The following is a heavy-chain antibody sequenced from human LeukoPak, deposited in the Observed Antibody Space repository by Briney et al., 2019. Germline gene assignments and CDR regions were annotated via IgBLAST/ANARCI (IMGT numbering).Heavy chain of an antibody. J-gene: IGHJ4*02. CDR2: ISGSGGST. V-gene: IGHV3-23*01. D-gene: IGHD4-17*01. Sequence: GGSLRLSCAASGFTFSSYAVSWVRQAPGKGLEWVSGISGSGGSTHYADSVKGRFTISRDNSKNTLYLQMNSLRAEDTAVYYCAKNYGGNSGDYWGQGTLVTVSS. CDR3: AKNYGGNSGDY. CDR1: GFTFSSYA.